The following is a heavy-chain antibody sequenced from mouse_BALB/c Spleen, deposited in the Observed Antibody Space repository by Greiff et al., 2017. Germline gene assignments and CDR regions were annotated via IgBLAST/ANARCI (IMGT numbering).Heavy chain of an antibody. V-gene: IGHV5-9-4*01. D-gene: IGHD2-4*01. Sequence: DVKLVESGGGLVKPGGSLKLSCAASGFTFSSYAMSWVRQSPEKRLEWVAEISSGGSYTYYPDTVTGRFTISRDNAKNTLYLEMSSLRSEDTAMYYCATTMITPYAMDYWGQGTSVTVSS. J-gene: IGHJ4*01. CDR1: GFTFSSYA. CDR2: ISSGGSYT. CDR3: ATTMITPYAMDY.